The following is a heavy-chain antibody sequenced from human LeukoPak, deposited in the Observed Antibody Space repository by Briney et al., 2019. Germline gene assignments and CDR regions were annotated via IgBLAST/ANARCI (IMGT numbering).Heavy chain of an antibody. Sequence: GGSLRLSCSASGYTFGTFAMHWVRQAQGKGLEYISTISSIGGGTDYADSVKGRFTISRDNSKNTLFLQMSSLRAEDTAVYYCVKFPDWWGQGTLVTVSS. D-gene: IGHD3/OR15-3a*01. J-gene: IGHJ4*02. CDR1: GYTFGTFA. CDR2: ISSIGGGT. CDR3: VKFPDW. V-gene: IGHV3-64D*09.